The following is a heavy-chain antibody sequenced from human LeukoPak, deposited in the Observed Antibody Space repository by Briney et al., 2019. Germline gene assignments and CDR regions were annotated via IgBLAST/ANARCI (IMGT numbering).Heavy chain of an antibody. D-gene: IGHD6-19*01. CDR2: ISYDGSNK. J-gene: IGHJ4*02. V-gene: IGHV3-30-3*01. CDR3: ARGAAVAGTGYFDY. CDR1: GFTFSSSV. Sequence: GGSLRLSCGASGFTFSSSVMHWVRQAPGKGLEWVAVISYDGSNKYYADSVKGRFTISRDNSKNTLYLQMNSLRAEDTAVYYCARGAAVAGTGYFDYWGQGTLVTVSS.